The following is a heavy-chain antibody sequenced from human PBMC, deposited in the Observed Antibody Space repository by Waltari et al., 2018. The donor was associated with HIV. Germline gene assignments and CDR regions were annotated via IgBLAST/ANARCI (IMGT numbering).Heavy chain of an antibody. CDR1: GFTFSSYS. V-gene: IGHV3-21*01. J-gene: IGHJ4*02. CDR2: ISSSSSYI. D-gene: IGHD3-10*01. CDR3: ARDRVRGARDFDY. Sequence: EVQLVESGGGLVKPGGSLRLSCAASGFTFSSYSMNWVRQAPGKGLEWVSSISSSSSYIYYADSVKGRFTISRDNAKNSLYLQMNSLRAEDTAVYYCARDRVRGARDFDYWGQGTLVTVSS.